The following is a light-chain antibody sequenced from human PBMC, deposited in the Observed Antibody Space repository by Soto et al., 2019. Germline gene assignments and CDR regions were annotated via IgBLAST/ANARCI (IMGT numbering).Light chain of an antibody. CDR2: DDN. CDR3: GSWDSSLSAYV. J-gene: IGLJ1*01. Sequence: SALKQPPSVSAAPGQKFPIACSGSISNMGGNSVSWYQQLPGTAPKLLIYDDNKRPSGIPDRFSGSKSGTSATLGITGFQTGDEADYYCGSWDSSLSAYVFGTGTKVTVL. CDR1: ISNMGGNS. V-gene: IGLV1-51*01.